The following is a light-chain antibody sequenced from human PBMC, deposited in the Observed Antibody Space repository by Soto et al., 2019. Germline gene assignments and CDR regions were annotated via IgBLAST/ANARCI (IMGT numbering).Light chain of an antibody. J-gene: IGKJ5*01. CDR2: GVS. CDR3: QQRSNWPPGLT. V-gene: IGKV3-15*01. Sequence: EIVMTQSPVTLSVSPGERATLSCRASQSVRSTYLAWYQQKPGQAPRLLIFGVSNRAAGIPARFSGSGSGTEFTLTISSLQSEDFAVYYCQQRSNWPPGLTFGQGTRLEIK. CDR1: QSVRSTY.